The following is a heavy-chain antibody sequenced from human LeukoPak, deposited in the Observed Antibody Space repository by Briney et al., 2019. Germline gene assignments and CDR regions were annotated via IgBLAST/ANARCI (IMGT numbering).Heavy chain of an antibody. V-gene: IGHV3-23*01. CDR3: ASSLTNYGSGSYLGY. CDR2: ISGSGGST. CDR1: GFTFSSYA. D-gene: IGHD3-10*01. J-gene: IGHJ4*02. Sequence: PGGSLRLSCAASGFTFSSYAMSGVRQAPGKGLEWVSAISGSGGSTYYADSVKGRFTISRDNSKNTLYLQMNSLRAEDTAVYYCASSLTNYGSGSYLGYWGQGTLVTVSS.